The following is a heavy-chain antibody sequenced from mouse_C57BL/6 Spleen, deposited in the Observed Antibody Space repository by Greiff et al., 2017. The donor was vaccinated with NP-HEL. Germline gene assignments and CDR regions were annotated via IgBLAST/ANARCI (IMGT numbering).Heavy chain of an antibody. J-gene: IGHJ4*01. CDR1: GYTFTSYW. V-gene: IGHV1-69*01. CDR3: ARFDSSYVGMDY. Sequence: QVQLQQPGAELVMPGASVKLSCKASGYTFTSYWMHWVKQRPGQGLEWIGEIDPSDSYTNYNQKFKGKSTLTVDKSSSTAYMQLSSLTSEDAAVYYCARFDSSYVGMDYGGQGTSVTVSS. D-gene: IGHD1-1*01. CDR2: IDPSDSYT.